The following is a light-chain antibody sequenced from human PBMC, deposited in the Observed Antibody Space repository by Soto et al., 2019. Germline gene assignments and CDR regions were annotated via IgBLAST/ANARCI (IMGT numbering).Light chain of an antibody. CDR1: QSVSSY. V-gene: IGKV3-11*01. Sequence: EIVLTQSPATLSLSPGERATLSCRASQSVSSYLAWYQQKPGQAPRLLIYDASNRATGIPARFSGSGSGTEFTLTITSPQSEDFAVYYCQQYNNWWTFGQGTKVDSK. CDR2: DAS. J-gene: IGKJ1*01. CDR3: QQYNNWWT.